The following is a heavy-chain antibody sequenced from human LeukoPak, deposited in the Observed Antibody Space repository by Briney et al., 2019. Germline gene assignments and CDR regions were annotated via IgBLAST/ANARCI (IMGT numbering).Heavy chain of an antibody. CDR3: ARTRIYGDYLFDY. CDR2: IKQDGSEK. V-gene: IGHV3-7*01. Sequence: GGSLRLSCAASGFTFSSYWMSWVRQAPGKGLEWVANIKQDGSEKYYVDSVKGRFTISRDNAKNSLYLQMNSLRAEDTAVYYCARTRIYGDYLFDYWGQGTLVTVSS. D-gene: IGHD4-17*01. J-gene: IGHJ4*02. CDR1: GFTFSSYW.